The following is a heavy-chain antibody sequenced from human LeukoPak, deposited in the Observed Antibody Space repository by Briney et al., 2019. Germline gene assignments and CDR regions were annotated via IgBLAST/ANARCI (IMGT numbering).Heavy chain of an antibody. CDR3: ARSTSYSAAAGTPENAFDI. Sequence: GGSLRLSCAASGFTFGTYSMNWVRQAPGKGLEWVSSISSSSSYIYYPDSVKGRFTISRDNAKNSLYLQMNSLRAEDTAVYYCARSTSYSAAAGTPENAFDIWGQGTMVTVSS. CDR1: GFTFGTYS. D-gene: IGHD6-13*01. CDR2: ISSSSSYI. V-gene: IGHV3-21*01. J-gene: IGHJ3*02.